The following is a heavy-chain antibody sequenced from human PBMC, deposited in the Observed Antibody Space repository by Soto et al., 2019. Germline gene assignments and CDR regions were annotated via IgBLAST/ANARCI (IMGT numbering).Heavy chain of an antibody. V-gene: IGHV4-31*03. CDR2: IHHSGST. CDR1: GGSISSGGYY. CDR3: VRGVLS. J-gene: IGHJ1*01. D-gene: IGHD3-10*01. Sequence: QVQLQESGPGLVKASQTLSLTCNVSGGSISSGGYYWTWIRQHPGKGLEWIGNIHHSGSTFYNPSLKSRVSISGDPSKNQFSLKLSSVTAADTAVYFCVRGVLSWGQGTLVTVSS.